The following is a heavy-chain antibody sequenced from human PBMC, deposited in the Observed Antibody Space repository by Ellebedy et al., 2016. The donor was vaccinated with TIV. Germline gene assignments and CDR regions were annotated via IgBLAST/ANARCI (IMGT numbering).Heavy chain of an antibody. J-gene: IGHJ6*02. CDR3: ATARIVGATGRNMDV. D-gene: IGHD1-26*01. Sequence: GESLKISCSASGFTFSRYWMNWVRQAPGKGLDWVANINQVGSEQYYVDSVKGRFTISRDNAKNSLYLQMNSLRAEDTAVYYCATARIVGATGRNMDVWGQGTTVTVSS. CDR1: GFTFSRYW. V-gene: IGHV3-7*01. CDR2: INQVGSEQ.